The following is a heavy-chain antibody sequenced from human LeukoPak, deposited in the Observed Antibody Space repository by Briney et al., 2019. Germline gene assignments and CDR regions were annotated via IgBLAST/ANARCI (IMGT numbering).Heavy chain of an antibody. CDR1: GYTFTSYG. D-gene: IGHD4-17*01. CDR3: ARDDYGDYQRY. V-gene: IGHV1-18*01. Sequence: GASVKVSCKASGYTFTSYGISWVRQAPGQGLEWMGWISAYNGNTNYAQKFQGRVTMTTDTSTSTAYMELRSLRFDDTAVYYCARDDYGDYQRYWGQGTLVTVSS. J-gene: IGHJ4*02. CDR2: ISAYNGNT.